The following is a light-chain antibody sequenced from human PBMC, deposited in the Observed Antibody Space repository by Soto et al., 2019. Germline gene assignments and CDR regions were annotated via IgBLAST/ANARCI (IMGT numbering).Light chain of an antibody. CDR3: NSYTSSSTYG. J-gene: IGLJ1*01. Sequence: QSVLTQPAYVSGSPGQSITISCTGTSSDVGGFNYVSWYQQHPGKAPKLMIYDVTNRPSGVSYRFSGSKSGNTASLTISGLQAEDEADYYCNSYTSSSTYGFGTGTKVTVL. CDR2: DVT. CDR1: SSDVGGFNY. V-gene: IGLV2-14*03.